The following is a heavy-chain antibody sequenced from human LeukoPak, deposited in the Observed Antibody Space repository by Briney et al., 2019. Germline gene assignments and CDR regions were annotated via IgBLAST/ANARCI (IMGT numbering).Heavy chain of an antibody. Sequence: PSETLSLTCTVSGGSISSGGYYWSWIRQYPGKGLEWIGYIYYSGSTYYNPSLKSRVTISVDTSKNQFSLKLSSVTAADTAVYYCARRRGNTSGFQGYYFDYWGQGTLVTVS. CDR2: IYYSGST. CDR1: GGSISSGGYY. V-gene: IGHV4-31*03. CDR3: ARRRGNTSGFQGYYFDY. J-gene: IGHJ4*02. D-gene: IGHD6-19*01.